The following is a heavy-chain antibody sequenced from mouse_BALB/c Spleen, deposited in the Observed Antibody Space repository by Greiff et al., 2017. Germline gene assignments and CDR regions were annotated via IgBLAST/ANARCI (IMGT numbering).Heavy chain of an antibody. CDR1: GYTFTSYV. CDR2: INPYNDGT. D-gene: IGHD1-1*01. V-gene: IGHV1-14*01. CDR3: ARNTYYYGYWYFDV. J-gene: IGHJ1*01. Sequence: VHVKQSGPELVKPGASVKMSCKASGYTFTSYVMHWVKQKPGQGLEWIGYINPYNDGTKYNEKFKGKATLTSDKSSSTAYMELSSLTSEDSAVYYCARNTYYYGYWYFDVWGAGTTVTVSS.